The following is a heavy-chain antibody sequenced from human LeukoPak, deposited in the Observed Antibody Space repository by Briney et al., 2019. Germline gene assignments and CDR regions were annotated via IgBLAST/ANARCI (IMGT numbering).Heavy chain of an antibody. D-gene: IGHD5-18*01. Sequence: GESLKISCRGSGYSFTTNWIGWVRQMPGKGLEWMGIIYPADSDTRYSPSFQGQVTISADRSISTAYLQWSSLKASDTAMYYCASLALKYSFAFDYWGPGTLVTVSA. CDR1: GYSFTTNW. CDR3: ASLALKYSFAFDY. V-gene: IGHV5-51*01. CDR2: IYPADSDT. J-gene: IGHJ4*02.